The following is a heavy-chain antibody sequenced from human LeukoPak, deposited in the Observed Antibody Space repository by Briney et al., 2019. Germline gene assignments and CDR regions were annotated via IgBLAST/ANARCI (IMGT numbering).Heavy chain of an antibody. J-gene: IGHJ4*02. CDR1: GFTFSSYG. V-gene: IGHV3-30*02. Sequence: GGSLRLSCAASGFTFSSYGMSWVRQAPGKGLEWVAFIRYDGSNKYYADSVKGRFTISRDNSKNTLYLQMNRLRAEVTAVYYCGMGAFLDYWSQGTLVTVSS. CDR2: IRYDGSNK. CDR3: GMGAFLDY. D-gene: IGHD3-3*02.